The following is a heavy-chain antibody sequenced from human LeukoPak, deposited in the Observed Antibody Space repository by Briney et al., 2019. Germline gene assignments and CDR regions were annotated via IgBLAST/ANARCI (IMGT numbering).Heavy chain of an antibody. D-gene: IGHD5-18*01. J-gene: IGHJ4*02. CDR3: AKDRIGSEYSYGQFDY. Sequence: GGSLRLSCAASGFTFSSYAMSWVRQAPGKGLEWVSAISPSGGTIYYADSVKGRFTISRDNAKNTLYLQVNSLRAEDTALYYCAKDRIGSEYSYGQFDYWGQGTLVTVSS. V-gene: IGHV3-23*01. CDR2: ISPSGGTI. CDR1: GFTFSSYA.